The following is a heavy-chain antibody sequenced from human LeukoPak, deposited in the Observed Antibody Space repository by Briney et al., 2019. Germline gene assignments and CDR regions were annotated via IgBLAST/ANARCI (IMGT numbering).Heavy chain of an antibody. D-gene: IGHD3-10*01. CDR2: INPSGGST. V-gene: IGHV1-46*01. CDR3: ARKDSVSRGLYYYYYGMDV. CDR1: GGTFSSYY. Sequence: ASVKVSCKASGGTFSSYYMHWVRQAPGQGLEWMGIINPSGGSTSYAQKFQGRVTMTRDTSTSTVYMELSSLRSEDTAVYYCARKDSVSRGLYYYYYGMDVWGQGTTVTVSS. J-gene: IGHJ6*02.